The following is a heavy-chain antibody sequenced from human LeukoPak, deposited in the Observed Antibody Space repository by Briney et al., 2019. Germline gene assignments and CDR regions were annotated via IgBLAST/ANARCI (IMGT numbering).Heavy chain of an antibody. J-gene: IGHJ3*02. CDR2: INHSGST. CDR1: GGSFSGYY. V-gene: IGHV4-34*01. CDR3: ARGLVVSYDSSGYYFHNAFDI. D-gene: IGHD3-22*01. Sequence: SETLSLTCAVYGGSFSGYYWSWIRQPPGKGLEWIGEINHSGSTNYNPSLKSRVTISVDTSKNQFSLKLSSVTAADTAVYYCARGLVVSYDSSGYYFHNAFDIWGQGTMVTVSS.